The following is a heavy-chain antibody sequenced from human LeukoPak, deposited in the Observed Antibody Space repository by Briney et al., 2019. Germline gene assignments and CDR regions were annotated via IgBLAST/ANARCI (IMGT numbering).Heavy chain of an antibody. CDR1: GFSFNSYG. Sequence: GGSLRLSCAASGFSFNSYGMHWVRQAPGKGLEWVAVISYDGSNKYYSDSVKGRFTISRDNSKDTLYLQMNSLRAEDTAVYYCAKDQDGSYLLPISYFDYWGQGTLVTFSS. D-gene: IGHD1-26*01. J-gene: IGHJ4*02. V-gene: IGHV3-30*18. CDR2: ISYDGSNK. CDR3: AKDQDGSYLLPISYFDY.